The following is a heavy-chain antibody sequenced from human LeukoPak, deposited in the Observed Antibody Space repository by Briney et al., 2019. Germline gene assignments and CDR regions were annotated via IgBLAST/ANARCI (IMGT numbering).Heavy chain of an antibody. Sequence: SGPTLVNPTQTPTLTCTFSGFSLSTSGMCVSWIRQPPGKALEWLALIDWDDDKYYSTSLKTRLTISKDTSKNQVVLTMTNMDSVDTATYYCASSREGEYDYGDCVFDYWGQGTLVTVSS. D-gene: IGHD4-17*01. CDR2: IDWDDDK. CDR3: ASSREGEYDYGDCVFDY. V-gene: IGHV2-70*01. J-gene: IGHJ4*02. CDR1: GFSLSTSGMC.